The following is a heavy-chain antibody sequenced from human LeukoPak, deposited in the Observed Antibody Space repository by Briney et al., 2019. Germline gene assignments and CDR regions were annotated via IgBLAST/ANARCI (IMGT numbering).Heavy chain of an antibody. J-gene: IGHJ1*01. CDR3: ARGYPLSTTAAGTYFQH. Sequence: ASVKVSCKASGYTFSGYYMHWVRQAPGQGLEWMGWISPNSGGTNYAQKFQGRVTMTRDTSISTAYMELSRLRSDGTAVYYCARGYPLSTTAAGTYFQHWGQGTLVTVSS. CDR2: ISPNSGGT. CDR1: GYTFSGYY. D-gene: IGHD6-13*01. V-gene: IGHV1-2*02.